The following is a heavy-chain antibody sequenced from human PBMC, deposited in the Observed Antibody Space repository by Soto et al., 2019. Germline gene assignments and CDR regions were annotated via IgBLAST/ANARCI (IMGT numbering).Heavy chain of an antibody. CDR3: ARHASRSYDY. Sequence: SETLSLTCTVSPGSLSPYYRSLIRKPPGKGLECIGYIYYNGNTNYNPSLKSRVTISVDTSKNQFTLNLNSVTAADTAVYYCARHASRSYDYWAQGTLVPVSS. CDR2: IYYNGNT. CDR1: PGSLSPYY. V-gene: IGHV4-59*08. J-gene: IGHJ4*02.